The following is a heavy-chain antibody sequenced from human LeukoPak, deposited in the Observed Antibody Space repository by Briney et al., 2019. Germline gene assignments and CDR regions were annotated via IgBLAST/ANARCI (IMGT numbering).Heavy chain of an antibody. CDR3: ASGIRYFDWLSYAFDI. V-gene: IGHV4-59*12. J-gene: IGHJ3*02. Sequence: SETLSLTCSVSGGSISSYYWSWIRQPPGKGLEWIGYIYYSGSTNYNPSLNSRVTISVDTSKNQFSLKLSSVTAADTVVYHAASGIRYFDWLSYAFDIWGQGTMVTVSS. D-gene: IGHD3-9*01. CDR2: IYYSGST. CDR1: GGSISSYY.